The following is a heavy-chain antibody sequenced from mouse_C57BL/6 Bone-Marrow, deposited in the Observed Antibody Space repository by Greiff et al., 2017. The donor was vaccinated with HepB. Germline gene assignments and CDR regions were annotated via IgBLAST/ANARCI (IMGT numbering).Heavy chain of an antibody. J-gene: IGHJ2*01. CDR3: AVGGRQLAFDY. CDR2: INPSTGGT. V-gene: IGHV1-42*01. CDR1: GYSFTGYY. D-gene: IGHD1-1*01. Sequence: EVQLQQSGPELVKPGASVKISCKASGYSFTGYYMNWVKQSPEKSLEWIGEINPSTGGTTYNQKFKAKATLTVDKSSSTAYMQLKSLTSEDSAVYYCAVGGRQLAFDYWGQGTTLTVSS.